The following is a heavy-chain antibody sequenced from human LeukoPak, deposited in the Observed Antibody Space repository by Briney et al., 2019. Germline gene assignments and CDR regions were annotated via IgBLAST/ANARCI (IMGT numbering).Heavy chain of an antibody. J-gene: IGHJ4*02. CDR3: ASGKVLQLDY. V-gene: IGHV4-39*07. CDR1: GGSISSSSYY. CDR2: IYYSGST. Sequence: SETLSLTCTVSGGSISSSSYYWGWIRQPPGKGLEWIGSIYYSGSTCYNPSLKSRVTISVDTSKNQFSLKLSSVTAADTAVYYCASGKVLQLDYWGQGTLVTVSS. D-gene: IGHD6-6*01.